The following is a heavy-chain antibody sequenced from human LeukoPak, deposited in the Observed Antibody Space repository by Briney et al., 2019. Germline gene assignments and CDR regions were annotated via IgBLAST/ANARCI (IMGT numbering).Heavy chain of an antibody. D-gene: IGHD3-22*01. CDR3: VKDLSYESSGSGFDQ. CDR1: GFIFEDYT. Sequence: GGSLRLSCAASGFIFEDYTMHWVRQAPGKTLEWVSLISWDGTTYYTDSLEGRFTISRDNSKNSLYLQMDTLRSEDTAFYYCVKDLSYESSGSGFDQWGQGTLVTVSS. J-gene: IGHJ4*02. V-gene: IGHV3-43*01. CDR2: ISWDGTT.